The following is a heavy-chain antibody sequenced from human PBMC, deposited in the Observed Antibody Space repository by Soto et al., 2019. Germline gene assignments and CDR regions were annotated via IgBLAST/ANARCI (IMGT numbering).Heavy chain of an antibody. CDR3: ARIWGPHYYSGMDV. D-gene: IGHD7-27*01. J-gene: IGHJ6*02. CDR1: GFSLSNARMG. Sequence: QVTLKESGPVLVKPTETLTLTCTVSGFSLSNARMGVSWIRQPPGKALEWLAHIFSNDEKSYSTSLKSRLTISKDTSKRQVVLTMTNMDPVDTATYYCARIWGPHYYSGMDVWGQGTTVTVSS. CDR2: IFSNDEK. V-gene: IGHV2-26*01.